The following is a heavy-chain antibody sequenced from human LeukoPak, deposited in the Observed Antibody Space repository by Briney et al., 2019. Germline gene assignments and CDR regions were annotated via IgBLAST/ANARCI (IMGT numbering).Heavy chain of an antibody. Sequence: GRSLRLSCAASGFTFSLYGMHWVRQAPGKGLEWVALISNNGSKTYYADSVKGRFTISRDNSKNTVYLQVSSLRADDTAVYYCAKDSRGANFFGDFDYWGQGTLVTVSS. V-gene: IGHV3-33*06. CDR1: GFTFSLYG. D-gene: IGHD3-10*01. CDR2: ISNNGSKT. J-gene: IGHJ4*02. CDR3: AKDSRGANFFGDFDY.